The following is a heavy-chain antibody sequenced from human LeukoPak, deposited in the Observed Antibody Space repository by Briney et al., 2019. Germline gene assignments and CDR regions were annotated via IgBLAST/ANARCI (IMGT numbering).Heavy chain of an antibody. CDR1: GGSISSSSYY. V-gene: IGHV4-39*07. CDR3: ARGGFDIVVVPAAMRLRSQGAFDI. J-gene: IGHJ3*02. D-gene: IGHD2-2*01. Sequence: SETLSLTCTVSGGSISSSSYYWGWIRQPPGKGLEWIGSIYYSGSTYYNPSLKSRVTISVDTSKNQFSLKLSSVTAADTAVYYCARGGFDIVVVPAAMRLRSQGAFDIWGQGTMVTVSS. CDR2: IYYSGST.